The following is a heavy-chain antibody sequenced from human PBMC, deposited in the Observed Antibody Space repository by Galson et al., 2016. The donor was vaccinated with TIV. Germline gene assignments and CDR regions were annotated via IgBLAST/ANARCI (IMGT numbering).Heavy chain of an antibody. V-gene: IGHV3-30*18. CDR2: ISYDGRET. CDR1: GFYFSAYG. Sequence: SLRLSCAASGFYFSAYGMHWVRQAPGKGLEWVAVISYDGRETQYADSVKDRSTGSRDNSKNTLYLDMKSMRPEDTAVYYCSKSLHDSFGPNDAWGQGTMVTVSS. CDR3: SKSLHDSFGPNDA. D-gene: IGHD3-22*01. J-gene: IGHJ3*01.